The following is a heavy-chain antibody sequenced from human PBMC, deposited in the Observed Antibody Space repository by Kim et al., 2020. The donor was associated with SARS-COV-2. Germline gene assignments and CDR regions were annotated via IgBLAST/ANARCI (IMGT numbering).Heavy chain of an antibody. D-gene: IGHD5-12*01. CDR1: AGSISSSSYY. J-gene: IGHJ4*02. CDR3: ARDESGYKAGFDY. Sequence: SETLSLTCTVSAGSISSSSYYWGWIRQPSGKGLEWIGSIYYSGSTYYNPSLKTRVTISVDTSKNQFSLELSSVTAADTAVYYCARDESGYKAGFDYWGQGTLVTVSS. V-gene: IGHV4-39*07. CDR2: IYYSGST.